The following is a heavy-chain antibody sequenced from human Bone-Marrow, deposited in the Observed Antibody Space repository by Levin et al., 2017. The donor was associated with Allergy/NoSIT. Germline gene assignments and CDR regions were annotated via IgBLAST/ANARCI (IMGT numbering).Heavy chain of an antibody. CDR1: GFTFSSSW. V-gene: IGHV3-74*01. CDR3: ASGGIVVEPAAIYYYYYGMDV. J-gene: IGHJ6*02. D-gene: IGHD2-2*02. CDR2: TNSDGSST. Sequence: GGSLRLSCAASGFTFSSSWMHWVRQAPGKGLVWVSRTNSDGSSTSYADSVKGRFTISRDNAKNTLFLQMNSLRAEDTAVYYCASGGIVVEPAAIYYYYYGMDVWGQGTTVTVSS.